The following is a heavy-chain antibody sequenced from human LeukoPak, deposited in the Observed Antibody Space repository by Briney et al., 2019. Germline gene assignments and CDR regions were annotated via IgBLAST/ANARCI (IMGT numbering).Heavy chain of an antibody. CDR1: GGSISSSYYY. Sequence: SVTLSLTCTVSGGSISSSYYYWGWIRQPPGKGLEWIGSIYYSGSTYYNPSLKSRLTISVDTSENQFSLRLSSVTAEDTAVYYCARNIPYYGSGSHFDYWGQGTLVTVS. D-gene: IGHD3-10*01. CDR2: IYYSGST. V-gene: IGHV4-39*01. CDR3: ARNIPYYGSGSHFDY. J-gene: IGHJ4*02.